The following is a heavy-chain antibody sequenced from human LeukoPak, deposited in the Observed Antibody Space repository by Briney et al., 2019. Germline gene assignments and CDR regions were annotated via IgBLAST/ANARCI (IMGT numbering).Heavy chain of an antibody. V-gene: IGHV3-64*04. CDR2: ISSNGGST. Sequence: PGWAVTLSCSSSGCTFITCAMHWVRQARGKGLEYVSVISSNGGSTYYAGSVKGRFTISRDNSKKTLYLKMSSLRDEATAVYYCARSAADAFDYWGKGTLVPVPS. CDR3: ARSAADAFDY. J-gene: IGHJ4*02. CDR1: GCTFITCA.